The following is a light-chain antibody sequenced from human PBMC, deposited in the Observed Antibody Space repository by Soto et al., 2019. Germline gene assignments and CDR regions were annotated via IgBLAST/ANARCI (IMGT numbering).Light chain of an antibody. J-gene: IGKJ2*01. CDR3: LQHNSYPYT. CDR1: QGITTF. CDR2: GAS. Sequence: DIKMTQSPSTLSASVGDTVTVTCRASQGITTFLAWFRQRPGKVPERLIYGASILQSGVPSRFSGRGSGTEFTLTISSLQPEDFGTYYCLQHNSYPYTFGPGTKVDIK. V-gene: IGKV1-17*03.